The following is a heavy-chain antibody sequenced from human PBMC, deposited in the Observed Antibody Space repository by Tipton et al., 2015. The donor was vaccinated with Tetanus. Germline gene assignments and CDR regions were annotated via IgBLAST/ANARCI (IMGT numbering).Heavy chain of an antibody. CDR1: GGSFSGYY. CDR3: ARGGHSYAPFDY. Sequence: TLSLTCAVYGGSFSGYYWSWIRQPPGKGLEWIGEINHSGSTNYNPSLKSRVTISVDTSKNQFSLKLSSVTAADTAVYYCARGGHSYAPFDYWGQGTLVTVSS. D-gene: IGHD5-18*01. CDR2: INHSGST. V-gene: IGHV4-34*01. J-gene: IGHJ4*02.